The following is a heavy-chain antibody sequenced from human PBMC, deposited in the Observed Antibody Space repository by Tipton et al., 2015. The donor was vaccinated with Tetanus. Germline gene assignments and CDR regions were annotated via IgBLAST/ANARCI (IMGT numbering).Heavy chain of an antibody. V-gene: IGHV1-46*02. CDR1: GGTFNSYA. D-gene: IGHD1-26*01. CDR3: ARDGGSYYTDY. J-gene: IGHJ4*02. CDR2: IIPSGGNT. Sequence: QLVQSGAEVKKPGSSVRVSCKTSGGTFNSYAISWVRQAPGQGLEWMGIIIPSGGNTRHAQKFQGRVTMTRDTSTSTVYMELSSLRSEDTAVYYCARDGGSYYTDYWGQGTLVTVSS.